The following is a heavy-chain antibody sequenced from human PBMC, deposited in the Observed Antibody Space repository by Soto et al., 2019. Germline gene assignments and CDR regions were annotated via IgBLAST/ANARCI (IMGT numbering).Heavy chain of an antibody. CDR1: GFTFSSYA. D-gene: IGHD6-19*01. CDR2: ISYDGRNK. Sequence: QVQLVESGGGVVQPGRSLRLSCAASGFTFSSYAMHWVRQAPGKGLEWVAVISYDGRNKYYADSVKGRFTIARDNSKNTLYMQRNRLRAEETAVYYCARGGGGWYKGGMDVWGQGTTVTVSS. J-gene: IGHJ6*02. V-gene: IGHV3-30*04. CDR3: ARGGGGWYKGGMDV.